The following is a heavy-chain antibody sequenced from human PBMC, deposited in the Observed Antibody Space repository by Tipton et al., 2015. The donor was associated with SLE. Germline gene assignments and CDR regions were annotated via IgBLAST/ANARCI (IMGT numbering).Heavy chain of an antibody. V-gene: IGHV1-46*01. J-gene: IGHJ5*02. CDR3: AKDGITPSGARWFDP. CDR1: GYTITSNY. CDR2: IHPNGGST. D-gene: IGHD3-16*01. Sequence: QSGPEVKKPGASVKVSCKAFGYTITSNYMHWVRQAPGQGLEWMGIIHPNGGSTNYAQKFQGRLTITRDTSTNTVYMELSSLTSEDTAVYYCAKDGITPSGARWFDPWGQGTLVTVSS.